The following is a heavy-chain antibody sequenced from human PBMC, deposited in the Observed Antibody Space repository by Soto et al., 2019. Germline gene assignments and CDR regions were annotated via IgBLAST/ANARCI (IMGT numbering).Heavy chain of an antibody. CDR1: GYDFTAYD. D-gene: IGHD6-13*01. V-gene: IGHV1-8*02. CDR2: MNPINGAT. CDR3: GRGPSPRAPAGGTPYYYAMDV. J-gene: IGHJ6*02. Sequence: GSVKVSCKTSGYDFTAYDINWVRQASGQGLEWMGWMNPINGATGSARRFQGRVSMTRNTATGTAYLELTSLRSDDTGVYYCGRGPSPRAPAGGTPYYYAMDVWGQGTTVTAP.